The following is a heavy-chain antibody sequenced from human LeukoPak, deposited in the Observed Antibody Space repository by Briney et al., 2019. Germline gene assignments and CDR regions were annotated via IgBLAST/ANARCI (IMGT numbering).Heavy chain of an antibody. D-gene: IGHD3-3*01. CDR2: FHPRDSDT. CDR3: ARRYRLESTDYYFDY. CDR1: GYSFTNFW. V-gene: IGHV5-51*01. Sequence: GESLKISCKCSGYSFTNFWIGWVRQTPGQGLEWTGVFHPRDSDTIFSPSFQRQVTFSADKSISTAYLQWSSLKASDTAMHYCARRYRLESTDYYFDYWGQGTLVTVSS. J-gene: IGHJ4*02.